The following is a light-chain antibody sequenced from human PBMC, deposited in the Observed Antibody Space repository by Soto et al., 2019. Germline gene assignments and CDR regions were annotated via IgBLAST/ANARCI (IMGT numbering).Light chain of an antibody. CDR1: SSDVGHYNY. V-gene: IGLV2-14*03. J-gene: IGLJ3*02. CDR2: DVG. Sequence: QSVLTQPASVSGSPGQSITISCTGTSSDVGHYNYVSWYQQYPGKAPKLMIYDVGDRPSGVSNRFSGSKSGNTASLTISGLQAEDEAEYYCSSYTSASTPWVFGGGTKVTVL. CDR3: SSYTSASTPWV.